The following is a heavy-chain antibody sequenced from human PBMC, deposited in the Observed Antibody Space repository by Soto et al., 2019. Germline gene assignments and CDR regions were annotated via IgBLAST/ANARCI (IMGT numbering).Heavy chain of an antibody. CDR3: ARMRIPLTGPSYYYYYGMDV. V-gene: IGHV3-21*01. J-gene: IGHJ6*02. Sequence: EVQLLESGGDLIQPGGSLRLSCVASGITFGSRAMSWVRQAPGEGLEWVSSISSSSSYIYYADSVKGRFTISRDNAKNSLYLQMNSLRAEDTAVYYCARMRIPLTGPSYYYYYGMDVWGQGTTVTVSS. CDR2: ISSSSSYI. CDR1: GITFGSRA. D-gene: IGHD3-9*01.